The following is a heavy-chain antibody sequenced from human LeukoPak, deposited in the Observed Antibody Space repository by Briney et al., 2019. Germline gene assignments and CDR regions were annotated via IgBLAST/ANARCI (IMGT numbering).Heavy chain of an antibody. CDR3: ARIGQSVHYYMDV. J-gene: IGHJ6*03. Sequence: SETLSLTCTVSGGSISSSSYYWGWIRQPPGKGLEWIGSIYYSGSTYYNPSLKSRVTISVDTSKNQFSLKLSSVTAADTAVYYRARIGQSVHYYMDVWGNGTTVDVSS. D-gene: IGHD3/OR15-3a*01. V-gene: IGHV4-39*01. CDR1: GGSISSSSYY. CDR2: IYYSGST.